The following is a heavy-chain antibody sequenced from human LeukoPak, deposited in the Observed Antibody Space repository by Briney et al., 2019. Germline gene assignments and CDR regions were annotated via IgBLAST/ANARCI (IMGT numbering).Heavy chain of an antibody. J-gene: IGHJ6*02. CDR3: ARLLKLFQYYYYGMDV. V-gene: IGHV3-7*01. CDR1: GFTFSSYW. D-gene: IGHD2-15*01. Sequence: GGSLRLSCAASGFTFSSYWMSWVRQAPGKGLEWVANIKQDGSEKYYVDSVKGRFTISRDNAENSLYLQMNSLRAEDTAVYYCARLLKLFQYYYYGMDVWGQGTTVTVSS. CDR2: IKQDGSEK.